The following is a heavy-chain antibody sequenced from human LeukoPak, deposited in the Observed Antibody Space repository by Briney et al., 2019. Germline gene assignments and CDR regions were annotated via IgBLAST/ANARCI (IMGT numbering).Heavy chain of an antibody. CDR3: ARGLDNYYYYYYMDV. CDR2: IIPIFGTA. Sequence: SVKVSCKASGGTFSSYAISWVRQAPGQGLEWMGGIIPIFGTANYAQKFQGRVTITADKSTSTAYMELSSLRSEDTAVYYCARGLDNYYYYYYMDVWGKGTTVTVSS. D-gene: IGHD6-19*01. CDR1: GGTFSSYA. J-gene: IGHJ6*03. V-gene: IGHV1-69*06.